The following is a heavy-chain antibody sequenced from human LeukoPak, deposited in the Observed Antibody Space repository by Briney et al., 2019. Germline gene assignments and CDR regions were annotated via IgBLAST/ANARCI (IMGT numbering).Heavy chain of an antibody. Sequence: GGSLRLSCAASGFTFSSYAMHWVRQAPGKGLEWVANIKQDGSEKYYVDSVKGRFTISRDNAKNSLWLQMNSLRAEDTAVYYCARDKYYYDSSGGGYYFDYWGQGTLVTVSS. J-gene: IGHJ4*02. CDR3: ARDKYYYDSSGGGYYFDY. CDR1: GFTFSSYA. V-gene: IGHV3-7*01. D-gene: IGHD3-22*01. CDR2: IKQDGSEK.